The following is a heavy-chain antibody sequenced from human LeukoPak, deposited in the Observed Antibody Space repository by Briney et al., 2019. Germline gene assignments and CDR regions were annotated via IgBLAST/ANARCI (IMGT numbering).Heavy chain of an antibody. V-gene: IGHV3-30*02. Sequence: GGSLRLSCAASGFTFSNYGMHWVRQAPGKGLEWVAFIWHDGSNRYYADSVKGRFTISRDNSENTLFLQMSSLRTEDTTVSYCAKDPLGFCTRATCRYLDSWGQGTLVTVSS. CDR2: IWHDGSNR. CDR3: AKDPLGFCTRATCRYLDS. CDR1: GFTFSNYG. J-gene: IGHJ4*02. D-gene: IGHD2-8*01.